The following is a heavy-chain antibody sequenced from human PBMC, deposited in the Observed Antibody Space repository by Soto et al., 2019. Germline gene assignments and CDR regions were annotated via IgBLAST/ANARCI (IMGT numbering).Heavy chain of an antibody. D-gene: IGHD6-13*01. J-gene: IGHJ6*02. Sequence: SETLSLTXTVSGGSISSYYWSWIRQPPGKGLEWIGYIYYSGSTNYNPSLKSRVTISVDTSKNQFSLKLSSVTAADTAVYYCARSGSSWRGTNYYYYGMDVWGQGTTVTVSS. CDR1: GGSISSYY. CDR2: IYYSGST. CDR3: ARSGSSWRGTNYYYYGMDV. V-gene: IGHV4-59*01.